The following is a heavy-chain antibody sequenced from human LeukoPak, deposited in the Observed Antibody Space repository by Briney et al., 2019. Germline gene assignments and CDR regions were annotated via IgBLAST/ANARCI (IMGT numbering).Heavy chain of an antibody. Sequence: GGSLRLSCAASGFTFSSYWMNWARQAPGKGLEWVSSINHNGNVNYYVDSVKGRFTISRDNAKNSLYLQMSNLRGEDTAVYFCARGGGLDVWGQGATVTVSS. CDR3: ARGGGLDV. J-gene: IGHJ6*02. CDR1: GFTFSSYW. CDR2: INHNGNVN. D-gene: IGHD3-16*01. V-gene: IGHV3-7*03.